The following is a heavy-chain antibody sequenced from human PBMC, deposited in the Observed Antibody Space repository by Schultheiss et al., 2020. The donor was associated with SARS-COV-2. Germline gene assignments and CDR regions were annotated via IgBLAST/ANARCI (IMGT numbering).Heavy chain of an antibody. CDR2: ISNSGSTI. CDR3: ARGKMVFDY. V-gene: IGHV3-48*03. J-gene: IGHJ4*02. CDR1: GFTFSNSE. D-gene: IGHD2-8*01. Sequence: GGSLRLSCAASGFTFSNSEMSWVRQAPGKGLEWVSYISNSGSTIYYADSVKGRFTISRDNAKNSVYLQMNSLRAEDTAVYYCARGKMVFDYWGQGTLVTVSS.